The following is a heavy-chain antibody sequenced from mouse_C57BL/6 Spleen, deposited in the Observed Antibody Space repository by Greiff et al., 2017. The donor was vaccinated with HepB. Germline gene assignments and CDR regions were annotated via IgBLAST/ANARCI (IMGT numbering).Heavy chain of an antibody. D-gene: IGHD2-5*01. CDR1: GYAFSSSW. CDR2: IYPGDGDT. Sequence: VQLQQSGPELVKPGASVKISCKASGYAFSSSWMNWVKQRPGKGLEWIGRIYPGDGDTNYNGKFKGKATLTADKSSSTAYMQLSSLTSEDSAVYFCARERISNSVDYWGQGTTLTVSS. CDR3: ARERISNSVDY. J-gene: IGHJ2*01. V-gene: IGHV1-82*01.